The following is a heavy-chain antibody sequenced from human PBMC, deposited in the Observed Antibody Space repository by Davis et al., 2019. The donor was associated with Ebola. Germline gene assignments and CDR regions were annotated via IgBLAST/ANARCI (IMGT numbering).Heavy chain of an antibody. D-gene: IGHD3-10*01. CDR3: ARRNVVRGSAFDI. Sequence: GESLKISCAASGVSFSDYYMNWIRQAPGKGLEWVAYISGTYSFTAYADSVKGRFTISRDNAKNSLYLQMNSLRAEDTAVYYCARRNVVRGSAFDIWGLGTMVTVS. J-gene: IGHJ3*02. V-gene: IGHV3-11*06. CDR2: ISGTYSFT. CDR1: GVSFSDYY.